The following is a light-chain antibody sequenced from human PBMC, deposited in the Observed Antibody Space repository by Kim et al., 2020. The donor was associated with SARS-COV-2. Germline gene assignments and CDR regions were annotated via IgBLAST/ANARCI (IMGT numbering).Light chain of an antibody. CDR1: QSVSGSY. J-gene: IGKJ1*01. CDR3: PQYGRSTPVT. V-gene: IGKV3-20*01. Sequence: EIVLTQSPGTLSLSPGERATLSCRAGQSVSGSYLAWYQQKPDQAPRLLIYGTSSRATGIPDRFSGSGSGTDFTLTISTLESEDFAVYYCPQYGRSTPVTFGQGTKVDIK. CDR2: GTS.